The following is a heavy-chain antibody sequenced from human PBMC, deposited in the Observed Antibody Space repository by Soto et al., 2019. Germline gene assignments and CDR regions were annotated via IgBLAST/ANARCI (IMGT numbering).Heavy chain of an antibody. Sequence: EVQLVQSGAEVKKPGESLKISCKGSGYSFTTYWIAWVRQMPGKGLEWMGIIYPGDSRTTYSPSFKGQVIISADKSISNVDLKWSSLKDSKIVMDDCARDLNYGGNSDTYDTWGQGTMVTVSS. V-gene: IGHV5-51*03. CDR2: IYPGDSRT. CDR3: ARDLNYGGNSDTYDT. D-gene: IGHD4-17*01. J-gene: IGHJ3*02. CDR1: GYSFTTYW.